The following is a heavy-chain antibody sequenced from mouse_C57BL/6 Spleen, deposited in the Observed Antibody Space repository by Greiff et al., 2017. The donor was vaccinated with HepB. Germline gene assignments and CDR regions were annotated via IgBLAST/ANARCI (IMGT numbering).Heavy chain of an antibody. V-gene: IGHV5-17*01. CDR3: AREGIDYYGSSYGYFDV. CDR2: ISSGSSTI. D-gene: IGHD1-1*01. Sequence: EVKLMESGGGLVKPGGSLKLSCAASGFTFSDYGMHWVRQAPEKGLEWVAYISSGSSTIYYADTVKGRFTISRDNAKNTLFLQMTSLRSEDTAMYYCAREGIDYYGSSYGYFDVWGTGTTVTVSS. J-gene: IGHJ1*03. CDR1: GFTFSDYG.